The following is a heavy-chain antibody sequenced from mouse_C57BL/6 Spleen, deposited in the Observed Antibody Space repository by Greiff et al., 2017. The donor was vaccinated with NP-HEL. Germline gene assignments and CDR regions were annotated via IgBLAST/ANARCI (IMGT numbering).Heavy chain of an antibody. V-gene: IGHV1-15*01. CDR1: GYTFTDYE. D-gene: IGHD1-1*01. CDR3: TRATTVDWYFDV. J-gene: IGHJ1*03. Sequence: QVQLQQSGAELVRPGASVTLSCKASGYTFTDYEMHWVKQTPVHGLEWIGAIDPETGGTAYNQKFKGKAILTADKSSSTAYMELRSLTSEDSAVYYCTRATTVDWYFDVWGTGTTVTVSS. CDR2: IDPETGGT.